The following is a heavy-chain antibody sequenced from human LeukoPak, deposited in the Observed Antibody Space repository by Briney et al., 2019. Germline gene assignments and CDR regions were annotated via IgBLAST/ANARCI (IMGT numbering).Heavy chain of an antibody. CDR3: STGPDWALLLDS. CDR2: ITNDGSST. CDR1: GLTFSSHW. V-gene: IGHV3-74*01. D-gene: IGHD3-9*01. Sequence: GWSLRLSCAASGLTFSSHWMHWVRQAPGNGLVWVSRITNDGSSTTYADSVKGRFTISRDTAKNMLYLQVNSLRAEDTAVYSFSTGPDWALLLDSWGQGTLATVSS. J-gene: IGHJ4*02.